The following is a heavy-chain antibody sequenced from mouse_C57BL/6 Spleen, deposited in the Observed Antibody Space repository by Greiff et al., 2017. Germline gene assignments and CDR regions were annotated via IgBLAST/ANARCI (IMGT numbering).Heavy chain of an antibody. CDR2: ILPGSGST. V-gene: IGHV1-9*01. CDR3: AKGATVVANWYFDV. Sequence: VKLMESGAELMKPGASVKLSCKATGYTFTGYWIEWVKQRPGHGLEWIGEILPGSGSTYYNEKFKGQVTITADTSSNTAYMQLSSLPTEDSAIYYCAKGATVVANWYFDVWGTGTTVTVSS. J-gene: IGHJ1*03. CDR1: GYTFTGYW. D-gene: IGHD1-1*01.